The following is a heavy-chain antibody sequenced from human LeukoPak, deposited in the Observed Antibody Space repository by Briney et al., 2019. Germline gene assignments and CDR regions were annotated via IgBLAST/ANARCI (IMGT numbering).Heavy chain of an antibody. V-gene: IGHV3-30*15. CDR2: ISYDGSNK. CDR1: GFTFSSYA. D-gene: IGHD3-22*01. Sequence: GGSLRLSCAASGFTFSSYAMHWVRQAPGKGLEWVAVISYDGSNKYYADSVKGRFTISRDNSKNTLYLQMSSLRSEDTAVYYCATARWDSSGYRYYFDYWGQGTLVTVSS. CDR3: ATARWDSSGYRYYFDY. J-gene: IGHJ4*02.